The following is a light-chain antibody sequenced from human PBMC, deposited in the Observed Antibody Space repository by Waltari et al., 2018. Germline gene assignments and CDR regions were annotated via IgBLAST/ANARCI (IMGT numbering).Light chain of an antibody. CDR1: QSVRTY. CDR3: QQRSSWPWT. V-gene: IGKV3-11*01. CDR2: DAS. Sequence: EIVLTQSPATLSLSPGERASLSCRASQSVRTYLAWYQQKSGQAPRLLIYDASNRDNGIPARFSGSGSGTDFTLTISSLESEDFAVYYCQQRSSWPWTFGQGTKVEDK. J-gene: IGKJ1*01.